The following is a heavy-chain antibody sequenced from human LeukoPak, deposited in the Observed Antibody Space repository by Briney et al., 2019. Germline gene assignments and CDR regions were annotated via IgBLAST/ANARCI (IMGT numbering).Heavy chain of an antibody. Sequence: GGSLRLSCAASRFTFSSYDMHWVRQVTGKGLEWVSGIGTAADTYYSGSVQGRFTISRENAKNSLYLQMNSLRAGDTAVYYCARRRGGLRSYSDAFDIWGQGTMVTVSS. J-gene: IGHJ3*02. V-gene: IGHV3-13*01. CDR2: IGTAADT. CDR1: RFTFSSYD. D-gene: IGHD3-10*01. CDR3: ARRRGGLRSYSDAFDI.